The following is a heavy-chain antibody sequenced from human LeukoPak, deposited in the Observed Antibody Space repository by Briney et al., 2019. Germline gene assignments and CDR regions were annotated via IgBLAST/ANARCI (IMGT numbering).Heavy chain of an antibody. CDR2: VYSNGGT. V-gene: IGHV4-4*08. Sequence: SETLSLTCTVSGGSITNYYWSWFRQPPGKGLEWIGYVYSNGGTNYNSSLKSRVTISIDTSKNQFSLKVTSVTAADTAVYFRARERGYYGPEHYYGMDVWGQGTTVTVSS. CDR3: ARERGYYGPEHYYGMDV. J-gene: IGHJ6*02. CDR1: GGSITNYY. D-gene: IGHD3-3*01.